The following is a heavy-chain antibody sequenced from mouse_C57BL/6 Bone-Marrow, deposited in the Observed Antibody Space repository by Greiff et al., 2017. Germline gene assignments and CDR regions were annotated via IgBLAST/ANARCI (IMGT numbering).Heavy chain of an antibody. CDR2: IHPNSGST. D-gene: IGHD3-2*01. Sequence: VQLQQPGAELVKPGASVKLSCKASGYTFTSYWMHWVKQRPGQGLEWIGMIHPNSGSTNYNEKFKSKATLTVDKSSSTAYMQLSGLTAEDSAVYYCARGRRQGYWGQGTTLTVSS. V-gene: IGHV1-64*01. CDR3: ARGRRQGY. J-gene: IGHJ2*01. CDR1: GYTFTSYW.